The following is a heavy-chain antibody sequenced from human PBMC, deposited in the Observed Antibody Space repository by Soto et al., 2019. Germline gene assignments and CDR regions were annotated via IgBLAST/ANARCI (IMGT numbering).Heavy chain of an antibody. V-gene: IGHV1-58*02. CDR3: AAVGLYYYDSSGRLAFDI. D-gene: IGHD3-22*01. CDR2: IVVGSGNT. CDR1: GFTFTSSA. Sequence: SVKVSCKASGFTFTSSAMQWVRQARGQRLEWIGWIVVGSGNTNYAQKFQERVTITRDMSTSTAYMELSSLRSEDTAVYYCAAVGLYYYDSSGRLAFDIWGQGTMVTVSS. J-gene: IGHJ3*02.